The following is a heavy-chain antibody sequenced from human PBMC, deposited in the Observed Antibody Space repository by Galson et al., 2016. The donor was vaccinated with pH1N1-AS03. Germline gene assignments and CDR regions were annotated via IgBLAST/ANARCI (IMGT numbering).Heavy chain of an antibody. J-gene: IGHJ4*02. Sequence: SLRLSCAGSGFTFSRHAMNWVRQAPGKGLEWVSSISTSSSYIYYADSVKGRVTISRDNARNSLYLQLNSLRVEDTGVYYWARDHSNYGDFPFDYWGQGVLVTVSS. CDR1: GFTFSRHA. CDR3: ARDHSNYGDFPFDY. CDR2: ISTSSSYI. D-gene: IGHD4-17*01. V-gene: IGHV3-21*01.